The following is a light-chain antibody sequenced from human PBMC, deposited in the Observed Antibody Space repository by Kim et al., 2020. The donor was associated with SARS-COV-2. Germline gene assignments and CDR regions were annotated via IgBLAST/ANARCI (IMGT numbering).Light chain of an antibody. Sequence: PGGTVTLTCDSSGGAVTSRHYPYWVQQRPGQAPRTLIYDTNKKHAWTPARFSGSLLGGKPALTLSGALPEDEADYYCLLYYSGDRVFGRGTKVTVL. CDR2: DTN. J-gene: IGLJ6*01. CDR1: GGAVTSRHY. CDR3: LLYYSGDRV. V-gene: IGLV7-46*01.